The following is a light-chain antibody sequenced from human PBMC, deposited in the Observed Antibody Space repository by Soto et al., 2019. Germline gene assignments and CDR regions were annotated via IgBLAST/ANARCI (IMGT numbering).Light chain of an antibody. CDR3: TSYAGSNTHV. CDR2: GVN. V-gene: IGLV2-8*01. CDR1: SSDVGGYDY. Sequence: QYALTQPPSASGSPGQSVSISCTGTSSDVGGYDYVSWYQQHPGKAPKLVIYGVNKRPSGVPDRFSGSKSGNTASLTVSGLQAEDEADYYCTSYAGSNTHVFGPGTKVTVL. J-gene: IGLJ1*01.